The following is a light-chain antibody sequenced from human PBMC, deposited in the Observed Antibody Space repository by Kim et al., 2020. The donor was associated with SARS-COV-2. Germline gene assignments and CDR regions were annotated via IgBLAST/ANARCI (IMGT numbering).Light chain of an antibody. CDR1: SGSIASNY. CDR3: QSYDSNNVV. Sequence: GKTVTISCTRSSGSIASNYVQWYQRRPGSSPTTVIYEDNQRPSGVPDRFSGSIDSSSNSASLTISGLKTEDEADYYCQSYDSNNVVLGGGTQLTVL. CDR2: EDN. J-gene: IGLJ2*01. V-gene: IGLV6-57*01.